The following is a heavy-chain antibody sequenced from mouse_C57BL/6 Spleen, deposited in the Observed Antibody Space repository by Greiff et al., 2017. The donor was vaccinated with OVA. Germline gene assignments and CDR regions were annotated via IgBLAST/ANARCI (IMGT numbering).Heavy chain of an antibody. D-gene: IGHD2-1*01. CDR3: AREGGNPLAMDY. Sequence: QVQLQQPGAELVRPGSSVKLSCKASGYTFTSYWMHWVKQRPIQGLEWIGNIDPSDSETHYNQKFKDKATLTVDKSSSTAYMQLSSLTSEDSAVYYCAREGGNPLAMDYWGQGTSVTVSS. V-gene: IGHV1-52*01. CDR1: GYTFTSYW. J-gene: IGHJ4*01. CDR2: IDPSDSET.